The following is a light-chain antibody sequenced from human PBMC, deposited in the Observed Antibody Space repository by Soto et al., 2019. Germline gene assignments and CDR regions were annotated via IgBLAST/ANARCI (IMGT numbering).Light chain of an antibody. Sequence: EVVLTQSPLFLPVTLGQPASVSCRSSQSLRFHTGITYLTWFHQRPGQPPRRRIYEVSGRDSGVPGRFSGSGSDTDFTLSISRVEPEDVGLFYCMQGTHWPLTFGGGTRVEIK. CDR2: EVS. V-gene: IGKV2-30*01. CDR1: QSLRFHTGITY. CDR3: MQGTHWPLT. J-gene: IGKJ4*01.